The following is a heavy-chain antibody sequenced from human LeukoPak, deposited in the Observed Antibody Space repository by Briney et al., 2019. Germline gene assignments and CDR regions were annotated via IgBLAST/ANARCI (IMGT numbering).Heavy chain of an antibody. CDR1: GGSFSGYY. Sequence: SETLSLTCAVCGGSFSGYYWSWIRQPPGKGLEWIGEINHSGSTNYNPSLKSRVTISVDTSKNQFSLKLSSVTAADTAVYYCARGTLGFSHFDYWGQGTLVTVSS. CDR2: INHSGST. J-gene: IGHJ4*02. D-gene: IGHD2-15*01. V-gene: IGHV4-34*01. CDR3: ARGTLGFSHFDY.